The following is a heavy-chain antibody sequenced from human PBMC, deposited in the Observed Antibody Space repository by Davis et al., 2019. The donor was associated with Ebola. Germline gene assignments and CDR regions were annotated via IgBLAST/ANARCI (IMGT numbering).Heavy chain of an antibody. J-gene: IGHJ6*02. D-gene: IGHD3-3*01. CDR2: IIPIFGTA. Sequence: SVKVSCKASGGTFSSYAISWVRQAPRQGLEWMGGIIPIFGTANYAQKFQGRVTITADESTSTAYMELSSLRSEDTAVYYCARGGAIFGVNMDVWGQGTTVTVSS. CDR1: GGTFSSYA. V-gene: IGHV1-69*13. CDR3: ARGGAIFGVNMDV.